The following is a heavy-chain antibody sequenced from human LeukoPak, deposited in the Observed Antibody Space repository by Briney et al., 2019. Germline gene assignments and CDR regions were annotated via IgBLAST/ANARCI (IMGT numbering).Heavy chain of an antibody. J-gene: IGHJ5*02. CDR1: GYTFTSYD. V-gene: IGHV1-8*01. Sequence: GASVKVSCKASGYTFTSYDINWVRQATGQGLEWMGWMNPNSGSTGYAQKFQGRVTMTRNTSISTAYMELSGLRSEDTAVYYCARGIFWSGYYLDDPWGQGTLVTVSS. CDR3: ARGIFWSGYYLDDP. D-gene: IGHD3-3*01. CDR2: MNPNSGST.